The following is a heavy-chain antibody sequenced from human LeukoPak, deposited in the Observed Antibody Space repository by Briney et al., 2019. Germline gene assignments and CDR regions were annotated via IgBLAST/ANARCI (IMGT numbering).Heavy chain of an antibody. CDR1: GFTFSTYA. CDR2: ISFDGSTH. D-gene: IGHD3-22*01. J-gene: IGHJ1*01. V-gene: IGHV3-30*04. Sequence: GGSLRLSCAASGFTFSTYAMHWVRQAPGKGPEWVAVISFDGSTHYYADSVKGRFTISRDNSENTLYLQMNSLRAEDTAVYYCARDYQRSTDHYDKSGYSHWSQRTQVTVSS. CDR3: ARDYQRSTDHYDKSGYSH.